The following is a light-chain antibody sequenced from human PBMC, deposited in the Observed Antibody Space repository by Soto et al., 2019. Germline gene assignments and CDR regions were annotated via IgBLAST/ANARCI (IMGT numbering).Light chain of an antibody. Sequence: QSALTQPRSVYGSPGQSVTISCIGTSSDVGGYDYVSWYQQHPGKAPKHMIYDVTKRPSGVPDRFSGAKSGNTDSLTISGRQAGDEADYYCYAYAGSDTLYLFGTGTKVTVL. CDR1: SSDVGGYDY. CDR3: YAYAGSDTLYL. V-gene: IGLV2-11*01. CDR2: DVT. J-gene: IGLJ1*01.